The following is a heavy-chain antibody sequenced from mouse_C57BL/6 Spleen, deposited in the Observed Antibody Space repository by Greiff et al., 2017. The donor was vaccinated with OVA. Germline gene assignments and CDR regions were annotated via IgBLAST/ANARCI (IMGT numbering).Heavy chain of an antibody. CDR3: ARGELAWFAY. J-gene: IGHJ3*01. Sequence: QVQLQQSGAELVKPGASVKISCKASGYAFSSYWMNWVKPRPGKGLEWIGQIYPGDGDTNYNGKFKGKATLTADKSSSTAYMQLSSLTSEDSAVYFCARGELAWFAYWGQGTLVTVSA. CDR1: GYAFSSYW. V-gene: IGHV1-80*01. CDR2: IYPGDGDT.